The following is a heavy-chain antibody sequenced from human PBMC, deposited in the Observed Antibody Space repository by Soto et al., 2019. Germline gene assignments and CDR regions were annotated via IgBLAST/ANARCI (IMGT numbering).Heavy chain of an antibody. CDR2: IRQDGREE. CDR1: GFTFSSHW. J-gene: IGHJ3*02. Sequence: EVQLVESGGGLVQPGGSLGLSCAASGFTFSSHWMSWVRQATGKGLEWVANIRQDGREEQYLDTVKGRFTLSRDNAKNSLYRQMNGLRVEDTAVYYCAKSEGYSFDIRGQGTRVTVSS. V-gene: IGHV3-7*01. D-gene: IGHD1-1*01. CDR3: AKSEGYSFDI.